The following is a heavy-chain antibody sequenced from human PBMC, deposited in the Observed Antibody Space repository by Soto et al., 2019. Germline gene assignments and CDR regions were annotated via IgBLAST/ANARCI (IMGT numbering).Heavy chain of an antibody. D-gene: IGHD5-12*01. CDR3: ARDFVPGYTGYSDY. J-gene: IGHJ4*02. V-gene: IGHV1-8*01. Sequence: ASVKVSCKASGYTFTTYDMNWVRQAPGQGLEWMGNINPDNGNTDYAQKFQGRVTMTRDTSISTAYMELRSLRSDDTAVYYCARDFVPGYTGYSDYWGQGTLVTVSS. CDR1: GYTFTTYD. CDR2: INPDNGNT.